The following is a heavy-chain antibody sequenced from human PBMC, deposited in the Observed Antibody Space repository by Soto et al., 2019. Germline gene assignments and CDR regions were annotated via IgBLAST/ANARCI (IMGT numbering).Heavy chain of an antibody. V-gene: IGHV3-23*01. CDR3: AARRPLYGFDF. CDR2: IGSSGADI. Sequence: GGSLRLSCSASGFTFSNYAMGWVRQAPGNGLEWVSVIGSSGADIHYADSVKGRFTISRDNSKNTLWLQINSLRVEDTAVYYCAARRPLYGFDFWGQGTLVTVSS. J-gene: IGHJ4*02. D-gene: IGHD4-17*01. CDR1: GFTFSNYA.